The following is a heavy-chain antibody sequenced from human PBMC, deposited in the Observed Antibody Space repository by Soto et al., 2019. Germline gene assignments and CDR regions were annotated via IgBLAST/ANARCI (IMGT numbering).Heavy chain of an antibody. V-gene: IGHV4-34*01. Sequence: PSETLSLTCAVYGGSFSGYYWSWIRQPPGNGLEWIGEINHSGSTNYNPSLKSRVTISVDTSKNQFSLKLSSVTAADTAVYYCARGRRGAESRCFDYWGQGTLVTVSS. D-gene: IGHD2-8*01. CDR2: INHSGST. CDR1: GGSFSGYY. J-gene: IGHJ4*02. CDR3: ARGRRGAESRCFDY.